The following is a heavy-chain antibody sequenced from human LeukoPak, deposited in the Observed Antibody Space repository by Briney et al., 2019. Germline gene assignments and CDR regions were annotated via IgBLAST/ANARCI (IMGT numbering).Heavy chain of an antibody. CDR3: ARDHRKGRLLWFGELLSWFDP. CDR1: GFTFSSYS. CDR2: ISSSSSYI. J-gene: IGHJ5*02. D-gene: IGHD3-10*01. Sequence: KPGGSLRLSCAASGFTFSSYSMNWVRQAPGKGLEWVSSISSSSSYIYYAGSVKGRFTISRDNAKNSLYLQMNSLRAEDTAVYYCARDHRKGRLLWFGELLSWFDPWGQGTLVTVSS. V-gene: IGHV3-21*01.